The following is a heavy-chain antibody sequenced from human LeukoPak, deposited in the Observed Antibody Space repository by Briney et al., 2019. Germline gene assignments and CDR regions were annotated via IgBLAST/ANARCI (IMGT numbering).Heavy chain of an antibody. Sequence: GGSLRLSCAASGFTFSTYAMSWVRQAPGKGLEWVSGINWNGGSTGYADSVKGRFTISRDNAKNSLYLQMNSLRAEDTALYYCARATYYYDSSGYYPFDYWGQGTLVTVSS. CDR3: ARATYYYDSSGYYPFDY. J-gene: IGHJ4*02. CDR1: GFTFSTYA. CDR2: INWNGGST. V-gene: IGHV3-20*04. D-gene: IGHD3-22*01.